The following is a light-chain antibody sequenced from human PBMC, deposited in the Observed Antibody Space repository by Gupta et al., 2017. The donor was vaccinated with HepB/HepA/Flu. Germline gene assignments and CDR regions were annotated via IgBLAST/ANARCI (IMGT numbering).Light chain of an antibody. V-gene: IGKV3-11*01. CDR2: DAS. J-gene: IGKJ3*01. CDR3: QGRGNWPPLFT. Sequence: EIVLTQSPATLSLSPGERATLSCRASQSYVDYLAWYQQKPGQAPRLLIYDASNRATGIPARFSGSGSGTDFTLTISSLEPEDFAVYYCQGRGNWPPLFTFGPGTKVDIK. CDR1: QSYVDY.